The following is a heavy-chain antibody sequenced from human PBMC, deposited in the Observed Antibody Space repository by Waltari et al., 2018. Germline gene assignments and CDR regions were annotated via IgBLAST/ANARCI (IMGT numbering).Heavy chain of an antibody. D-gene: IGHD5-18*01. J-gene: IGHJ4*02. CDR1: GYSFSTYS. V-gene: IGHV5-51*04. CDR3: MLNRRDGYSSDD. Sequence: EVQLVQSGAEVKKPGESLQISCKGSGYSFSTYSLGWVRQMPEKVLESMGILQPGDAVSRYNPPFQGQDTISADKPISTAYLQWSSLKASDTAMYYCMLNRRDGYSSDDWGQGTLVTVSS. CDR2: LQPGDAVS.